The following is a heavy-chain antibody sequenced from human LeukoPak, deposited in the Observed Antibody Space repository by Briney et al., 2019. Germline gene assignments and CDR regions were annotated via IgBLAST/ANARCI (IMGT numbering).Heavy chain of an antibody. Sequence: SETLSLTCTVSGGSISSYYWSWIRQPPGKGLEWIGYIYYSGSTNYNPSLKSRVTISVDTSKNQFSLKLSSVTAADTAVYYCARDGNAAIYGAFDIWGQGTMVTVSS. CDR1: GGSISSYY. J-gene: IGHJ3*02. CDR2: IYYSGST. D-gene: IGHD3-3*02. V-gene: IGHV4-59*01. CDR3: ARDGNAAIYGAFDI.